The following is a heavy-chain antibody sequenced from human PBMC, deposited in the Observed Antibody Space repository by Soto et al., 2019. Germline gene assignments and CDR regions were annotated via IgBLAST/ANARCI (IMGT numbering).Heavy chain of an antibody. CDR1: GFTFSGSA. D-gene: IGHD4-17*01. V-gene: IGHV3-73*01. Sequence: GGSLRLSCAASGFTFSGSAMHWVRQASGKGLEWVGRIRNKANSYATAYVASVKGRFTISRDDSKNTAYLQMNSLKTEDTAVYYCTIMGPTVTTFDYWGQGTLVTVSS. CDR2: IRNKANSYAT. J-gene: IGHJ4*02. CDR3: TIMGPTVTTFDY.